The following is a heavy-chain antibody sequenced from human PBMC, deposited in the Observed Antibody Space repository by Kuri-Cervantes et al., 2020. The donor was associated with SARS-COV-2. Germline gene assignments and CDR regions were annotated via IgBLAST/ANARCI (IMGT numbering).Heavy chain of an antibody. D-gene: IGHD6-13*01. V-gene: IGHV1-2*04. CDR2: INPNSGGT. CDR1: GYTFTGYY. CDR3: ARSIAAAGTTSRDYYYGMDV. Sequence: ALVKVSCKASGYTFTGYYMHWVRQAPGQGLEWMGWINPNSGGTNYAQKFQGWVTMTRDTSISTAYMELSRLRSDDTAVYCCARSIAAAGTTSRDYYYGMDVWGQGTTVTVSS. J-gene: IGHJ6*02.